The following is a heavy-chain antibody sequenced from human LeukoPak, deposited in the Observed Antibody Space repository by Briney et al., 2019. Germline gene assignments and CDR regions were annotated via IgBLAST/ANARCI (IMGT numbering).Heavy chain of an antibody. CDR1: GYSFTTYG. V-gene: IGHV1-18*01. D-gene: IGHD3-10*01. J-gene: IGHJ4*02. CDR2: ISAYDGST. CDR3: ARDQGSGSYYPRFDY. Sequence: ASVKVSCKASGYSFTTYGISWVRQAPGQGLEWMGWISAYDGSTNYAQQLQGRVTLTIDTSTTTAYVELRSLRSDDTAIYYCARDQGSGSYYPRFDYWGQGALVTVSS.